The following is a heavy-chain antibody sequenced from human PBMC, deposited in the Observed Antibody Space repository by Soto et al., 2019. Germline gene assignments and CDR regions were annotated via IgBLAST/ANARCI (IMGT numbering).Heavy chain of an antibody. V-gene: IGHV4-39*01. Sequence: SETLSLTCTVSGGSISSSSYYWGWIRQPPGKGLEWIGSIYYSGSTYYNPSLKSRVTISVDTSKNQFSLKLSSVTAADTAVYYCATSMITFGGVIGPFDPWGQGTLVTVSS. J-gene: IGHJ5*02. CDR2: IYYSGST. D-gene: IGHD3-16*02. CDR1: GGSISSSSYY. CDR3: ATSMITFGGVIGPFDP.